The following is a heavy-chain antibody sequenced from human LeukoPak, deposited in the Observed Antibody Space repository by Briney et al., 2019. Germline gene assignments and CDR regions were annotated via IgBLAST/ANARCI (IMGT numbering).Heavy chain of an antibody. CDR3: ARDPRYCSAGSCSSYYYYMDV. Sequence: GGSLRLSCAASGFTFSSYAMHWVRQAPGKGLEWVAVISNDGSNKYYAESVKGRFTISRDNSKNTLYLQMNSLRAEDTAVYYCARDPRYCSAGSCSSYYYYMDVWGKGTTATVSS. CDR1: GFTFSSYA. CDR2: ISNDGSNK. J-gene: IGHJ6*03. D-gene: IGHD2-15*01. V-gene: IGHV3-30*04.